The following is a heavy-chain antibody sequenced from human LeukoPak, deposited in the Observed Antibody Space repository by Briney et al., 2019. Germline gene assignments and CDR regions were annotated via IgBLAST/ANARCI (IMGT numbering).Heavy chain of an antibody. CDR2: VYYSGST. Sequence: SETLSLTCTVSGASVSSSSSFWAWIRQPPGRGLEWIGNVYYSGSTHYNPSLKSRVTISLDMSKNQFSQRLTSVTAADTAIYYCARHGLYQDYGYWGQGILVTVSS. V-gene: IGHV4-39*01. J-gene: IGHJ4*02. D-gene: IGHD3-16*01. CDR1: GASVSSSSSF. CDR3: ARHGLYQDYGY.